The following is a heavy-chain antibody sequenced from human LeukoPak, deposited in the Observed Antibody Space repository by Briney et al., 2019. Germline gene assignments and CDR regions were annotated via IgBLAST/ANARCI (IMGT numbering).Heavy chain of an antibody. J-gene: IGHJ4*02. Sequence: PSETLSLTCAVYGGSFSGYYWTWIRQPPGKGLEWIGEINHGESTNYNPSLKSRVIISVGKSKNQFSLKLSSVTAADTAVYYCARRQRMYGSGSYYPFAYWGQGTLVTVSS. CDR2: INHGEST. CDR3: ARRQRMYGSGSYYPFAY. D-gene: IGHD3-10*01. V-gene: IGHV4-34*01. CDR1: GGSFSGYY.